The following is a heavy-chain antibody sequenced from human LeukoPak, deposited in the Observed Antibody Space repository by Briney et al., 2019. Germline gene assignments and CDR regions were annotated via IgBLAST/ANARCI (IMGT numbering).Heavy chain of an antibody. D-gene: IGHD1-26*01. V-gene: IGHV3-66*01. CDR2: IYRGGRT. J-gene: IGHJ3*02. Sequence: GGSLRLSCEASGFTVSSNYMSWVRQAPGKGLECVSIIYRGGRTYYTDSVKGRVTISRDNSKNTLCLQMNGLRAEDTAVYYCAKGIVGASGGDAFDIWGQGTMVTVSS. CDR3: AKGIVGASGGDAFDI. CDR1: GFTVSSNY.